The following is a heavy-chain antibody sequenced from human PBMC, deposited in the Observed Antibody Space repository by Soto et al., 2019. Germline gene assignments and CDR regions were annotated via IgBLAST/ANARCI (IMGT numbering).Heavy chain of an antibody. CDR1: GFTFSSYS. CDR2: ISSSSSTI. Sequence: EVQLVESGGGLVQPGGSLRLSCAASGFTFSSYSMNWVRQAPGKGLEWVSYISSSSSTIYYADSVKGRFTISRDNAKNSLYLQMNSLRDEDTAVYYCARVTIFGVVIYYYYGMDVWGQGTTVTVS. CDR3: ARVTIFGVVIYYYYGMDV. D-gene: IGHD3-3*01. J-gene: IGHJ6*02. V-gene: IGHV3-48*02.